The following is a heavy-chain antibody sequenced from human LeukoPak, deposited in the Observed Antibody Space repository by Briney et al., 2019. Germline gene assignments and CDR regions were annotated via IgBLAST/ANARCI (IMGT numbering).Heavy chain of an antibody. CDR2: INPNSGGT. Sequence: ASVKVSCKASGYTFTGYYIHWVRQAPGQGLEWMGWINPNSGGTNYAQKFQGRVTMTRDTSISTAYMELSRLRSDDTAVYYCARDYGDYLVGGNWFDPWGQGTLVTVSS. CDR3: ARDYGDYLVGGNWFDP. J-gene: IGHJ5*02. CDR1: GYTFTGYY. D-gene: IGHD4-17*01. V-gene: IGHV1-2*02.